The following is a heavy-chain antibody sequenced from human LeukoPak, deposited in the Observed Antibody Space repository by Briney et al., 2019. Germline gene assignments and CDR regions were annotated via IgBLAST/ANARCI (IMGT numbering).Heavy chain of an antibody. V-gene: IGHV4-61*01. CDR2: IFYSGTT. Sequence: PSETLSLTCTVSGDSVSSGSYYWSWIRQPPGKGLEWIGYIFYSGTTNYNPSLKSRVTMSVDTSKNQFSLKLSSVTAADTAVYYCARNNYGDYFDYWGQGTLVTVSS. CDR1: GDSVSSGSYY. CDR3: ARNNYGDYFDY. D-gene: IGHD4-17*01. J-gene: IGHJ4*02.